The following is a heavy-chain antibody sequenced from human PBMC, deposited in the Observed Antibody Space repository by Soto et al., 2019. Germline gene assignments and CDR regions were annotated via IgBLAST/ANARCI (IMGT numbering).Heavy chain of an antibody. J-gene: IGHJ5*02. CDR2: IIPILGIA. Sequence: ASVKVSCKASGDTFSSYAISWVRQAPGQGLEWMGGIIPILGIANYAQKFQGRVTITADKSTSTAYMELSSLRSEDTAVYYCARDAPGYCSSTSCQSYWFDPWGQGTLVTVSS. V-gene: IGHV1-69*10. CDR1: GDTFSSYA. D-gene: IGHD2-2*01. CDR3: ARDAPGYCSSTSCQSYWFDP.